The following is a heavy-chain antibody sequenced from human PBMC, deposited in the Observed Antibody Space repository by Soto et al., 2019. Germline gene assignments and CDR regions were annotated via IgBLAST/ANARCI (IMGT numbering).Heavy chain of an antibody. CDR3: ARSNGDYEDY. CDR1: GDSINNFY. D-gene: IGHD4-17*01. CDR2: IYYSGST. Sequence: PSETLSLTCTVSGDSINNFYWSWIRQPPGKGLEWIGYIYYSGSTNYNPSLKSRVTISVDTSKNQFSLKLNSVTAADTAVYYCARSNGDYEDYWSQGTLVTVSS. V-gene: IGHV4-59*01. J-gene: IGHJ4*02.